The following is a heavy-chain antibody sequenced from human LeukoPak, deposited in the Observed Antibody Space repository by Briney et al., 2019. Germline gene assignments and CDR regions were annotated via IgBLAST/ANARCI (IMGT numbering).Heavy chain of an antibody. V-gene: IGHV3-23*01. CDR3: AKFALRYCSGGSCHPFDY. J-gene: IGHJ4*02. Sequence: PGGSLRLSCAASGFTFSSNPMSWVRQAPGKGLEWVSAIVPSGGTTSYADSVKGRFIISRDNSKNTLYLQMNSLRAEDTAVYYCAKFALRYCSGGSCHPFDYWGQGTLVTVSS. D-gene: IGHD2-15*01. CDR1: GFTFSSNP. CDR2: IVPSGGTT.